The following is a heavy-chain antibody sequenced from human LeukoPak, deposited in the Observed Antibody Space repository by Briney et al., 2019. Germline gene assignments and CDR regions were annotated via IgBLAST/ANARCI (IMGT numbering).Heavy chain of an antibody. Sequence: SETLSLTCTVSGGSISSYYWSWIRQPPGKGLEWIGYIHYSGTTNYNPSLESRVAISVDTSNNQFSLRLSSVTAADTAVYYCLRDKGDVTRRSSERFDYWGQGILVTVSS. V-gene: IGHV4-59*01. CDR1: GGSISSYY. CDR2: IHYSGTT. D-gene: IGHD4-17*01. CDR3: LRDKGDVTRRSSERFDY. J-gene: IGHJ4*02.